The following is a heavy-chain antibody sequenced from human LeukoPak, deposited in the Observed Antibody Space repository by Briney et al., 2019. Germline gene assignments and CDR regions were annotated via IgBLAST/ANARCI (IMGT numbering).Heavy chain of an antibody. J-gene: IGHJ4*02. CDR3: ARVPGPRGYYYDSSGYSGIDY. Sequence: PGGSLRLFCAASGFTFSSYFMSWVRQAPGKGLEWVSVIYSGGSTYYADSVKGRFTISRDNSKNTLYLQMNSLRAEDTAVYYCARVPGPRGYYYDSSGYSGIDYWGQGTLVTVSS. D-gene: IGHD3-22*01. CDR1: GFTFSSYF. V-gene: IGHV3-66*01. CDR2: IYSGGST.